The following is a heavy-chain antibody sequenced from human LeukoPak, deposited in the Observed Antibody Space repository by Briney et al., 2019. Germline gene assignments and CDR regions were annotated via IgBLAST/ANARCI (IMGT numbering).Heavy chain of an antibody. Sequence: GGSLRLSCAASGFTFSSYAMSWVRQAPGKGLEWVSGISGSGGNTYDADSVKGRFTISRDNSKNTLYLQMISLRAEDTAVYYCARVSYYYDSSGYPVAFDIWGQGTMVTVSS. CDR2: ISGSGGNT. D-gene: IGHD3-22*01. CDR1: GFTFSSYA. CDR3: ARVSYYYDSSGYPVAFDI. J-gene: IGHJ3*02. V-gene: IGHV3-23*01.